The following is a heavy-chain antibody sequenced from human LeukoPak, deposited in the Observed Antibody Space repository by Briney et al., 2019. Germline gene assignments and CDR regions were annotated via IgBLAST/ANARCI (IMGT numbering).Heavy chain of an antibody. V-gene: IGHV1-2*02. J-gene: IGHJ6*02. CDR2: INPNSGGT. D-gene: IGHD3-22*01. CDR1: GYTFTGYC. Sequence: ASVKVSCKASGYTFTGYCMHWVRQAPGQGLERMGWINPNSGGTNYAQKFQGRVTMTRDTSISTAYMELSRLRSDDTAVYYCARDFRLGNYDSSGYYYGDYYYYGMDVWGQGTTVTVSS. CDR3: ARDFRLGNYDSSGYYYGDYYYYGMDV.